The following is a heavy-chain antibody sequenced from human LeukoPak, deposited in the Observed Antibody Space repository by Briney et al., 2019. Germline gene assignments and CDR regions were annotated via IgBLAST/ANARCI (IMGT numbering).Heavy chain of an antibody. CDR1: GFTFSTYW. CDR2: IIPDGTST. J-gene: IGHJ3*02. D-gene: IGHD3-3*01. V-gene: IGHV3-74*01. Sequence: GGSLRLSCEAFGFTFSTYWMHWVRQAPGKGLVWVSRIIPDGTSTTYADSVKGRFTISRDNAKNTLYVQMNSLRAEDTAVYYCARGAFGVYGFDIWGQGTMVTVSS. CDR3: ARGAFGVYGFDI.